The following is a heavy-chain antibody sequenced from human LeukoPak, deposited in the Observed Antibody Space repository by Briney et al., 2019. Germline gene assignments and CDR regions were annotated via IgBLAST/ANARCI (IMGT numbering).Heavy chain of an antibody. D-gene: IGHD3-16*01. CDR1: GFTFSRFR. CDR2: INQDGSEV. V-gene: IGHV3-7*01. CDR3: ASSWGSAIDF. Sequence: GGSLRLSCAASGFTFSRFRMSWVRQPPGKGLEWVANINQDGSEVYYVDSVKGRFTVSTDNAKNSLYLQMTSLRAEDAAVYYCASSWGSAIDFWGQGTLVTVSS. J-gene: IGHJ4*02.